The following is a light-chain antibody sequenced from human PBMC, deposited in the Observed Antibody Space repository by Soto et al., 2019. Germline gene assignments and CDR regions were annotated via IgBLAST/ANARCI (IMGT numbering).Light chain of an antibody. J-gene: IGLJ3*02. V-gene: IGLV1-44*01. CDR3: AAWDDSLNARGV. Sequence: QSVLTQPPSASGTPGQRVTISCSGSRSNIGSNAVSWYQQLPGTAPKLLIYNDNQRPSGVPDRFSASKSGTSASLAIGGLQSEDEADYYCAAWDDSLNARGVFGGGTKLTVL. CDR1: RSNIGSNA. CDR2: NDN.